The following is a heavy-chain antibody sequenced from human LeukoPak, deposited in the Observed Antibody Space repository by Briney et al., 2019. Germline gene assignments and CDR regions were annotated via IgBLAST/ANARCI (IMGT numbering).Heavy chain of an antibody. Sequence: SETLSLTCAVYGGSFSGYYWSWIRQPPGKGLEWIGEINHSGSTNYNPSLKSRVTISVDTSNNQFSLNLRSVTAADTAVYYCARRGEWLRFHFFDYWGQGRLVTVSS. D-gene: IGHD5-12*01. CDR1: GGSFSGYY. V-gene: IGHV4-34*01. CDR2: INHSGST. J-gene: IGHJ4*02. CDR3: ARRGEWLRFHFFDY.